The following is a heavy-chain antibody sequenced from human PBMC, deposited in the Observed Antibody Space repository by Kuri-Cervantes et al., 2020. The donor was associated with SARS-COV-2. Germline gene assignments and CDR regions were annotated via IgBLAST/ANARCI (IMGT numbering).Heavy chain of an antibody. J-gene: IGHJ4*02. CDR3: ARSPGDGDYDPSDY. CDR2: IKQDGSEK. V-gene: IGHV3-7*01. CDR1: GFTFSSYW. Sequence: LSLTCAASGFTFSSYWMSWVRQAPGKGLEWVANIKQDGSEKYYVDSVKGRFTISRDNAKNSLYLQMNSLRAEDTAVYYCARSPGDGDYDPSDYWGQGTLVTVSS. D-gene: IGHD4-17*01.